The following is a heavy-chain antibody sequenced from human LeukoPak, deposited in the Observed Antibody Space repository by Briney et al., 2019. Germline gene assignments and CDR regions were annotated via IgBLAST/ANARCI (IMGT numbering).Heavy chain of an antibody. J-gene: IGHJ3*02. CDR1: GFTFDDYA. CDR3: AKGQHYYDSSGYYLGHDAFDI. Sequence: PGRSLRLSCAASGFTFDDYAKHWVRQAPGKGLEWVSGISWNSGSIGYADSEKGRFTISRDNAKNSLYLQMNSLRAEDTALYYCAKGQHYYDSSGYYLGHDAFDIWGQGTMVTVSS. V-gene: IGHV3-9*01. D-gene: IGHD3-22*01. CDR2: ISWNSGSI.